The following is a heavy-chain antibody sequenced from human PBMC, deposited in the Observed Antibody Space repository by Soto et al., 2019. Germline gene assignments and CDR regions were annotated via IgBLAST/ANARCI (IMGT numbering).Heavy chain of an antibody. Sequence: EVQLVESGGGLVQPGRSLRLSCAASGFTFDDYAMHWVRQAPGKGLEWVSGISWNSGSIGYADSVKGRFTISRDNAKNSLYLQMNSLRAEDTALYYCAKDSVAAALDYWGQGTLVTVSS. CDR2: ISWNSGSI. V-gene: IGHV3-9*01. CDR1: GFTFDDYA. CDR3: AKDSVAAALDY. D-gene: IGHD6-13*01. J-gene: IGHJ4*02.